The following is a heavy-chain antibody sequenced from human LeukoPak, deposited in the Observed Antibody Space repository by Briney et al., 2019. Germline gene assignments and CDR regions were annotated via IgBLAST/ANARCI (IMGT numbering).Heavy chain of an antibody. D-gene: IGHD1-26*01. J-gene: IGHJ4*02. CDR3: AASGSYYGGYYFDY. V-gene: IGHV3-23*01. CDR2: ISGSGGST. CDR1: GSTFSTYV. Sequence: GGSLRLSCVASGSTFSTYVMGWVRQAPGKGLEWVSAISGSGGSTYYADSVKGRFTISRDNSKNTLYLQMNSLRAEDTAVYYCAASGSYYGGYYFDYWGQGTLVTVSS.